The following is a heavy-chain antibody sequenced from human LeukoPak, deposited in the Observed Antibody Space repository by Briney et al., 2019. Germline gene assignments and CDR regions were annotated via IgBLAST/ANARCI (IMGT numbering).Heavy chain of an antibody. CDR2: ISPNSGGT. V-gene: IGHV1-2*02. Sequence: ASVKVSCKASGYTFTGYYMHWVRQAPGQGLEWMGWISPNSGGTNYAQKFQGRVTMTRGASISTAYMELSRLRSDDTAVYYCARGWQRQYQLLPYYWGQGTLVTVSS. J-gene: IGHJ4*02. D-gene: IGHD2-2*01. CDR3: ARGWQRQYQLLPYY. CDR1: GYTFTGYY.